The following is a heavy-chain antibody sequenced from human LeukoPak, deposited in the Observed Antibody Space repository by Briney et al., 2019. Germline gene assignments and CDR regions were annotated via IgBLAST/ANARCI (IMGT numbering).Heavy chain of an antibody. CDR3: ARAWTITTPFDY. Sequence: SETLSLTCTVSGGSISNYYWSWIRQPPGKGLEWIGYIYYSGSTNYNPSLKSRVTISVDMSKNQSSLELSSVTAADTAVYYCARAWTITTPFDYWGQGTLVTVSS. CDR2: IYYSGST. CDR1: GGSISNYY. J-gene: IGHJ4*02. V-gene: IGHV4-59*01. D-gene: IGHD4-11*01.